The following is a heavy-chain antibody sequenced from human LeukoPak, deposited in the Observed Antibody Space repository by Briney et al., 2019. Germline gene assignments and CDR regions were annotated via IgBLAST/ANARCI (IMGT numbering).Heavy chain of an antibody. V-gene: IGHV4-34*01. D-gene: IGHD3-3*01. J-gene: IGHJ4*02. CDR1: GGSFSGYY. CDR2: INHSGST. Sequence: PSETLSLTCAVYGGSFSGYYWSWIRQPPGKGLEWIAEINHSGSTNYYPSLKNRVSISVGTSKNQFSLKLSSVTAADTAVYYCAGNYDFWSGPDYWGQGTLVTVSS. CDR3: AGNYDFWSGPDY.